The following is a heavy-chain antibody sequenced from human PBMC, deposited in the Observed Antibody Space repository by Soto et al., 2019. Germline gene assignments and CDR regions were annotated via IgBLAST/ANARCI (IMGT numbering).Heavy chain of an antibody. CDR3: ARRGWINYYYYGMDV. CDR1: GGSVSSGSYY. Sequence: QVQLQESGPGLVKPSETLSLTYTVSGGSVSSGSYYWSWIRQPPGKGLEWIGYIYYSGSTNYNPSLKSRVTISVDTSKNQFSLKLSSVTAADTAVYYCARRGWINYYYYGMDVWGQGTTVTVSS. J-gene: IGHJ6*02. V-gene: IGHV4-61*01. CDR2: IYYSGST. D-gene: IGHD2-2*03.